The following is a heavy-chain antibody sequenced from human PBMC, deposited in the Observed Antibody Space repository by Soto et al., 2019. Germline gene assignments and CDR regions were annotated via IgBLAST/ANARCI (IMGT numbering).Heavy chain of an antibody. V-gene: IGHV4-31*03. CDR1: GGSISSGGYY. Sequence: SETLSLTCTVSGGSISSGGYYWSWIRQHPGKGLEWIGYIYYSGSTYYNPSLKSRVTISVDTSKNQFSLKLSSVSAADTALYYCSIVPPRRWSGYYTYYFDYWGQGTLVTVSS. D-gene: IGHD3-3*01. J-gene: IGHJ4*02. CDR2: IYYSGST. CDR3: SIVPPRRWSGYYTYYFDY.